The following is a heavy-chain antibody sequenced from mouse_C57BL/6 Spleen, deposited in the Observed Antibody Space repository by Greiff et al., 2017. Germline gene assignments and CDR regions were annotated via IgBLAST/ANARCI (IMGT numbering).Heavy chain of an antibody. Sequence: EVMLVESGGGLVKPGGSLKLSCAASGFPFSSYTMSWVRQTPEKRLEWVATISGGGGNTYYPDSVKGRFTISRDNAKNTLYLQMSSLRSEDTALYYCARVYGSSYNYFDYWGQGTTLTVSS. D-gene: IGHD1-1*01. CDR2: ISGGGGNT. CDR1: GFPFSSYT. V-gene: IGHV5-9*01. CDR3: ARVYGSSYNYFDY. J-gene: IGHJ2*01.